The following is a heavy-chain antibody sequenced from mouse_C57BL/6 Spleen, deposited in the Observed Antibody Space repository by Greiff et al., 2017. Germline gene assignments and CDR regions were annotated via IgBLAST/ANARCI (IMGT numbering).Heavy chain of an antibody. J-gene: IGHJ1*03. Sequence: QVQLKQPGAELVKPGASVKLSCKASGYTFTSYWMQWVKQRPGQGLEWIGEIDPSDSYTNYNQKFKGKATLTVDTSSSTAYMQLSSLTSEDSAVYYCARSPITTVASWHFEVWGTGTTVTVSS. V-gene: IGHV1-50*01. CDR1: GYTFTSYW. CDR3: ARSPITTVASWHFEV. CDR2: IDPSDSYT. D-gene: IGHD1-1*01.